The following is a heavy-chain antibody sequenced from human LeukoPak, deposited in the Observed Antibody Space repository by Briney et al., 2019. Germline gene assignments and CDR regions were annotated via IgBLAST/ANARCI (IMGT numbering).Heavy chain of an antibody. CDR1: GYTFTVHY. CDR3: ARDKGSGYLPFDF. D-gene: IGHD5-18*01. J-gene: IGHJ4*02. CDR2: INPNSGDA. V-gene: IGHV1-2*02. Sequence: ASVKVSCKASGYTFTVHYIHWVRQAPGQGPEWMGWINPNSGDANYPQKFQGRVTMTRDTSISTAYMEMSSLRSDDTAVYFCARDKGSGYLPFDFWGQGTLVTVSS.